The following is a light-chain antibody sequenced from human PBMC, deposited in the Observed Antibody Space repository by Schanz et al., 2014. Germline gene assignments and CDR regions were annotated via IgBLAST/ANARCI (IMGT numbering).Light chain of an antibody. V-gene: IGKV3D-20*02. CDR1: QNVDTSY. Sequence: EIVLTQSPGTLSFSPGERATLSCRATQNVDTSYLAWYQQKPGQAPRLLIYDTSTRATGIPDRFSGSGSGTDFTLTISRLEPEDFAVYYCLQNNTWPFTFGQGTRLE. CDR3: LQNNTWPFT. CDR2: DTS. J-gene: IGKJ5*01.